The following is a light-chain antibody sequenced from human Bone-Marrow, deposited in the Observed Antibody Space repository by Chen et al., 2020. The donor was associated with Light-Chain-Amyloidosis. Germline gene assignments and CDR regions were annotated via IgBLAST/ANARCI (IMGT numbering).Light chain of an antibody. CDR3: QQRKDWPIT. V-gene: IGKV3-11*01. J-gene: IGKJ5*01. CDR1: QSINNF. CDR2: DAS. Sequence: EIVLTQSPATLSLSPGERATLSCRASQSINNFLAWYQQKPGQAPRRLIYDASDRATDIPARFSGSGSGTDFTLTISSLEPEDFAVYYCQQRKDWPITFGQGTRLEIK.